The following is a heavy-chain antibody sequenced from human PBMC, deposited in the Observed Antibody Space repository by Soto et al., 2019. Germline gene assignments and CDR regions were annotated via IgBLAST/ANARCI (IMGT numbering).Heavy chain of an antibody. CDR2: ISYSGST. V-gene: IGHV4-30-4*01. CDR1: GGSISYGDYY. CDR3: ARDVGYYHNSGHYNFGY. Sequence: LSLTCTVSGGSISYGDYYWSWIRQPPGKGLEWIGDISYSGSTYYNPSLESRVSISRDTSKNQFSLKLSSVTAADTAMYYCARDVGYYHNSGHYNFGYWGQGTLVTVSS. J-gene: IGHJ4*02. D-gene: IGHD3-22*01.